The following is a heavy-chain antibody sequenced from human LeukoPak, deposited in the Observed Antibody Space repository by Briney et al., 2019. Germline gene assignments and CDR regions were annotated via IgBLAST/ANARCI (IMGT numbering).Heavy chain of an antibody. V-gene: IGHV4-61*02. D-gene: IGHD5-24*01. CDR1: GDSISSGSYY. CDR2: IYTSGST. Sequence: SETLSLTCTVSGDSISSGSYYWSWIRQPAGKGLEWIGRIYTSGSTNYNPSLKSRVTISVDTSKNQFSLKLSSVTAADTAMYYCARGRVEMATIDFDYWGQGTLVTVSS. J-gene: IGHJ4*02. CDR3: ARGRVEMATIDFDY.